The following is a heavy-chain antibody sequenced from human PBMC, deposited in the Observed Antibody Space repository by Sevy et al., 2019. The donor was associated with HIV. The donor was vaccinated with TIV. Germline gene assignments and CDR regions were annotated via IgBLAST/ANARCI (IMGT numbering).Heavy chain of an antibody. CDR2: IYLTGTT. CDR1: GFSISSGYF. CDR3: ARVLLRLGELSSMDS. V-gene: IGHV4-38-2*02. J-gene: IGHJ4*02. D-gene: IGHD3-16*02. Sequence: SETLSLTCSVSGFSISSGYFWGWVRQPPGKGLEWMGSIYLTGTTYYNPSLKRRVTISVDTSKNQISLRLSSVTAADAAVYYCARVLLRLGELSSMDSWGQGTPVTVSS.